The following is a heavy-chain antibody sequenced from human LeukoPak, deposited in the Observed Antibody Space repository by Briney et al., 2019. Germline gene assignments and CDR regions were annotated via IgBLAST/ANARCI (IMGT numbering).Heavy chain of an antibody. CDR1: GFTFRNYS. CDR3: ARDISRVPQGFEY. CDR2: ISSDGSNK. V-gene: IGHV3-30-3*01. Sequence: PASPLRLLCAASGFTFRNYSMHWLHQAPGKGLEWVAVISSDGSNKHYADSVKGRFTISRDNSKNTLYLQMNSLRAEDTALYYCARDISRVPQGFEYWGQGTLVTVSS. J-gene: IGHJ4*02. D-gene: IGHD1-1*01.